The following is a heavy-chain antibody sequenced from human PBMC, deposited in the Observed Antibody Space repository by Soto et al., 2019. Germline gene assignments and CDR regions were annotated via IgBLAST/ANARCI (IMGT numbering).Heavy chain of an antibody. J-gene: IGHJ4*02. CDR1: GVTLSSYA. Sequence: PGCCLRLSCAASGVTLSSYAMDGVRQAPGKGLEWVSVISGSGDSTYYADSVKGRFTISRDNSKNTLYLQMNSLRAEDTAVCYCARRGPGTYFDYWGQGTLVTVSS. V-gene: IGHV3-23*01. CDR3: ARRGPGTYFDY. D-gene: IGHD6-13*01. CDR2: ISGSGDST.